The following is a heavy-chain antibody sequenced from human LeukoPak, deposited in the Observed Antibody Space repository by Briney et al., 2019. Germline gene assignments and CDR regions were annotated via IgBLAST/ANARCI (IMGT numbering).Heavy chain of an antibody. CDR1: GYTFTVYY. CDR3: ARVPRGGVELTH. CDR2: IDPSTGGA. V-gene: IGHV1-2*02. Sequence: ASVKVSCKAPGYTFTVYYIHWVRQAPGQGLEWMGWIDPSTGGANYAQKFQTRVSMTRDTSINTAYMELSRLKSDDTAVYYCARVPRGGVELTHWGQGTLVTVSS. D-gene: IGHD1-1*01. J-gene: IGHJ4*02.